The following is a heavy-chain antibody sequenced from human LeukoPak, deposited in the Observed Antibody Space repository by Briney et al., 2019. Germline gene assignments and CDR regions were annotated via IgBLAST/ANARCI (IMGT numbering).Heavy chain of an antibody. J-gene: IGHJ4*02. CDR3: ARSGQGIVGATAPLN. CDR2: IIPIFGTA. CDR1: GGTLSSYA. D-gene: IGHD1-26*01. V-gene: IGHV1-69*06. Sequence: SVKVSCKASGGTLSSYAISWVRQAPGQGLEWMGGIIPIFGTANYAQKFQGRVTITADKSTSTAYMELSSLRSEDTAVYYCARSGQGIVGATAPLNWGQGTLVTVSS.